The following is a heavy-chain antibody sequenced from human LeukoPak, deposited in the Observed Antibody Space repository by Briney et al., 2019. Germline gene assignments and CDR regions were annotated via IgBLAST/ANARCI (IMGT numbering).Heavy chain of an antibody. CDR2: IYYSGST. CDR1: GGSICSGGYY. V-gene: IGHV4-31*03. D-gene: IGHD4-23*01. Sequence: SQTLSLTCTVSGGSICSGGYYWSWIRQHPGKGLEWIGYIYYSGSTYYNPSLKSRVTISVDTSKNQFSLKLSSVTAADTAVYYCARDRYGGFDYWGQGTLVTVSS. J-gene: IGHJ4*02. CDR3: ARDRYGGFDY.